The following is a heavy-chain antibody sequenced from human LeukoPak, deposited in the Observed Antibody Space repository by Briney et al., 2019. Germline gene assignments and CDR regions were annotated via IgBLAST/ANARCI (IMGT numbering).Heavy chain of an antibody. CDR1: GFTFSSYA. J-gene: IGHJ6*03. D-gene: IGHD6-6*01. CDR3: AKDSSSSSYYYYMDV. V-gene: IGHV3-23*01. Sequence: PGGSLRLSCAASGFTFSSYAMSWVRQAPGKGLEWVSAISGSGGSTYYADSVKGRFTISRDNSKNTLYMQMNSLRAEDTAVYYCAKDSSSSSYYYYMDVWGKGTTVTVSS. CDR2: ISGSGGST.